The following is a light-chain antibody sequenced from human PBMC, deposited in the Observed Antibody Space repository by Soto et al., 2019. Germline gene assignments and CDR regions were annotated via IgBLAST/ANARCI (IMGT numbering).Light chain of an antibody. CDR3: QHYGSSPRGT. J-gene: IGKJ1*01. CDR1: QSVSSNY. V-gene: IGKV3-20*01. CDR2: GAS. Sequence: IVLTQSPGTLSLSPRERATLSCWASQSVSSNYLAWYQQKPGQAPRLLIYGASSRATGISDRFSGSGSGTDFTLTISRLEPEDFAVYYCQHYGSSPRGTFGQGTKVEI.